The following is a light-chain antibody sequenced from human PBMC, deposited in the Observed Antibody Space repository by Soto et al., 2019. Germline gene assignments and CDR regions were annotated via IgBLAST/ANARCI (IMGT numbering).Light chain of an antibody. CDR3: QQFYIFPVT. J-gene: IGKJ5*01. CDR2: KAS. V-gene: IGKV1-13*02. CDR1: QDIHTF. Sequence: AIQLTQSPSSVSASFGDRITITCRASQDIHTFLAWYQQKPGKAPQLLIYKASTLQSGVPSRFSGSGSGTDFTLTISSLQPEDFATYSCQQFYIFPVTFGQGTRLEIK.